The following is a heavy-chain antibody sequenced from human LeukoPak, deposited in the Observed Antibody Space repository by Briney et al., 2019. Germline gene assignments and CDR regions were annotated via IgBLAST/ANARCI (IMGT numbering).Heavy chain of an antibody. Sequence: RQSLRLSGPADGFTFSSYGTHWVRQAPGKVLEWVEVIWYDGSNKYYADSVKGRFTISRDNSKNTLYLQMNSLRAEDTAVYYCAKDFSYYDSSGSGPDYWGQGTLVTVSS. CDR3: AKDFSYYDSSGSGPDY. J-gene: IGHJ4*02. D-gene: IGHD3-22*01. V-gene: IGHV3-33*06. CDR1: GFTFSSYG. CDR2: IWYDGSNK.